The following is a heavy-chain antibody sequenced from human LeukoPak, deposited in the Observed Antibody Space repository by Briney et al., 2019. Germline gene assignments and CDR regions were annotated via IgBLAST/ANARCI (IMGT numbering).Heavy chain of an antibody. CDR2: IYGAGAT. CDR3: AREYSSGWYENYLDY. J-gene: IGHJ4*02. V-gene: IGHV3-53*01. D-gene: IGHD6-19*01. Sequence: GGSLRLSCAASGFTVSDSYMSWVRQAPGMGLEWVSVIYGAGATYYADSVKGRFTISRDNAKNTLYLQMNSLRAEDTAVYYCAREYSSGWYENYLDYWGQGTLVTVSS. CDR1: GFTVSDSY.